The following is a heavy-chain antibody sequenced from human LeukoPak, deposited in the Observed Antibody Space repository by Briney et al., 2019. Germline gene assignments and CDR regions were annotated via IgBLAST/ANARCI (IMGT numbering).Heavy chain of an antibody. J-gene: IGHJ4*02. CDR1: GFTFSSYA. D-gene: IGHD2/OR15-2a*01. CDR2: ISGSGGST. V-gene: IGHV3-23*01. CDR3: IPANRGPSPLSDY. Sequence: GGSLRLSCAASGFTFSSYAMSWVRQAPGKGLEWVSAISGSGGSTYYADSVKGRFTISRDNAKNSLYLQMNSLRAEDTAVYYCIPANRGPSPLSDYWGQGTLVTVSS.